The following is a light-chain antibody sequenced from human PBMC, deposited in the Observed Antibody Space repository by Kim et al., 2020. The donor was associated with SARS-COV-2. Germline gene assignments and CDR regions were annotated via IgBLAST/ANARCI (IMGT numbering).Light chain of an antibody. CDR3: QQYGSSPYT. CDR1: QSVSSSY. CDR2: GAS. J-gene: IGKJ2*01. Sequence: EIVLTQSPGTLSLSPGERATLSCRASQSVSSSYLAWYKQKPGQAPRLLIYGASSRATGIPDRFSGSGSGTDFTLTISRLEPEDFAVYYCQQYGSSPYTFGQGTKREI. V-gene: IGKV3-20*01.